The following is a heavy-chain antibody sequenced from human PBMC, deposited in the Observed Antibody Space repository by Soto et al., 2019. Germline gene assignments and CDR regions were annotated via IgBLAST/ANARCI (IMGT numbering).Heavy chain of an antibody. CDR1: GGSISRSSYY. CDR2: IYYSGST. CDR3: ARHGREWYYDYIGRSYRSDY. Sequence: SETLSLTCTVSGGSISRSSYYWGWIRQPPGKGLEWIGSIYYSGSTYYNPSLKSRVTISVDTSKNQFSLKLSSVTAADTAVYYCARHGREWYYDYIGRSYRSDYRSQGTPDTVSS. D-gene: IGHD3-16*02. J-gene: IGHJ4*02. V-gene: IGHV4-39*01.